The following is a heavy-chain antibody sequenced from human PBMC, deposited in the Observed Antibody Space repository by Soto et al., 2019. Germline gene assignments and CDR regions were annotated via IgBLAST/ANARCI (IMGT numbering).Heavy chain of an antibody. D-gene: IGHD5-12*01. CDR1: GFILSDYA. V-gene: IGHV3-23*01. CDR2: RSGGGET. Sequence: EVQLLESGGGLVQPGGSLRLSCAASGFILSDYAMNWVRQAPGKGREGVSDRSGGGETHYTESVKGRFTVSRDNSRNTMYLQMNSLRVDDTAIYYCAKRARDGYNSPFDYWGQGILVTVSS. J-gene: IGHJ4*02. CDR3: AKRARDGYNSPFDY.